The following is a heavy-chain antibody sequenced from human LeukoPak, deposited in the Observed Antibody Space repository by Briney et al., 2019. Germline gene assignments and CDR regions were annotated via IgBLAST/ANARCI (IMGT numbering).Heavy chain of an antibody. Sequence: SETLSLTCTVSGGSISSSSYYWGWIRQPPGKGLEWIGSIYYSGSTYYNPSLKSRVTISVDTSKNQFSLKLSSVTATDTAVYYCARDPGEQWLAYYDYWGQGTLVTVSS. J-gene: IGHJ4*02. CDR1: GGSISSSSYY. D-gene: IGHD6-19*01. CDR2: IYYSGST. V-gene: IGHV4-39*07. CDR3: ARDPGEQWLAYYDY.